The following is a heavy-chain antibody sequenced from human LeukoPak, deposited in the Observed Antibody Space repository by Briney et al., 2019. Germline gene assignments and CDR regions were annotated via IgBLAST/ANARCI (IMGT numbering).Heavy chain of an antibody. D-gene: IGHD5-12*01. V-gene: IGHV3-15*01. CDR3: VATITDYYYYMDV. CDR1: GFTFSNAW. CDR2: IKSKTDGGTT. Sequence: GGSLRLSCAASGFTFSNAWMSWVRQAPGKGLEWVGRIKSKTDGGTTDYAAPVKGRFTISRDDSKNTLYLQMNSLKTEDTAVYYIVATITDYYYYMDVWGKGTTVTVSS. J-gene: IGHJ6*03.